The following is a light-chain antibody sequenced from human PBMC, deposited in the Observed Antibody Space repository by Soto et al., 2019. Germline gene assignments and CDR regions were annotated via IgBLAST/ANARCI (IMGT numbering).Light chain of an antibody. CDR1: QSVSSSY. Sequence: ESVLTQSPGTQSLSPGERATRSCRASQSVSSSYLAWYQQKPGQAPRLLIYGASSRATGIPDRFSGSGSGTDFTLTISRLEPEDFAVYYCQQYGSWWTFGQGTKVDIK. V-gene: IGKV3-20*01. CDR2: GAS. J-gene: IGKJ1*01. CDR3: QQYGSWWT.